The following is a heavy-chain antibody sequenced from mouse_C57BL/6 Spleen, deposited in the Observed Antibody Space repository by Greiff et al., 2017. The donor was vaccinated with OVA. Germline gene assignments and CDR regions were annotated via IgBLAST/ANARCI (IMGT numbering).Heavy chain of an antibody. CDR2: ISSGGSYT. Sequence: EVNLVESGGDLVKPGGSLKLSCAASGFTFSSYGMSWVRQTPDKRLEWVATISSGGSYTYYPDSVKGRFTISRDNAKNTLYLQMSSLKSEDTAMYYCARRTPYAMDYWGQGTSVTVSS. V-gene: IGHV5-6*02. J-gene: IGHJ4*01. CDR1: GFTFSSYG. CDR3: ARRTPYAMDY.